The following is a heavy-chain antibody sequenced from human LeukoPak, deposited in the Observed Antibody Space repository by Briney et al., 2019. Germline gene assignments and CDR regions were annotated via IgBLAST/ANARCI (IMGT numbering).Heavy chain of an antibody. CDR2: IIPIFDTA. CDR3: ARDPRVVGSSGYFPEYFQH. V-gene: IGHV1-69*06. D-gene: IGHD3-22*01. CDR1: GGTFSSYT. J-gene: IGHJ1*01. Sequence: SVKVSCKASGGTFSSYTISWVRQAPGQGLEWMGGIIPIFDTAIYAQKFQGTVTITADKSTSTAYMELSSLRSEDTAVYYCARDPRVVGSSGYFPEYFQHWGQGTLVTVSS.